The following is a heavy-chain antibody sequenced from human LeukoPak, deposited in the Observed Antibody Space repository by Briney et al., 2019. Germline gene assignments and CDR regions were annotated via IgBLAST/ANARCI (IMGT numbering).Heavy chain of an antibody. D-gene: IGHD3-22*01. CDR1: GGSISSYY. V-gene: IGHV4-59*12. CDR3: ARDSSGYYDSSGYYYPGGYFQH. CDR2: IYYSGST. J-gene: IGHJ1*01. Sequence: SETLSLTCTVSGGSISSYYWSWIRQPPGKGLEWIGYIYYSGSTNYNPSLKSRVTISVDTSKNQFSLKLSSVTAADTAVYYCARDSSGYYDSSGYYYPGGYFQHWGQGTLVTVSS.